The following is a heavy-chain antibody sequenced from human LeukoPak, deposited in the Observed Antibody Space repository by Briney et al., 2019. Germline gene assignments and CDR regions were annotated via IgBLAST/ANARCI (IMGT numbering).Heavy chain of an antibody. D-gene: IGHD4-17*01. V-gene: IGHV4-38-2*02. Sequence: PGGSLRLSCAASGFTFSSYSMNWVRQTPGKGLEWIGSLYYSGTTYYNPSLKSRVTISVDTSKNQFSLKLSSVTAADTAVYYCAREINIYGERPGLLDPWGQGTLVTVSS. J-gene: IGHJ5*02. CDR1: GFTFSSYS. CDR2: LYYSGTT. CDR3: AREINIYGERPGLLDP.